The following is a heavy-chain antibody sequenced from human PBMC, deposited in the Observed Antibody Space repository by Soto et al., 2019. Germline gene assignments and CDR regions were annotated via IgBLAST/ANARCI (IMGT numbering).Heavy chain of an antibody. CDR3: AKEWGARGATSRYYFDY. V-gene: IGHV3-23*01. Sequence: GGSLRLSCAASGFTFSSYAMSWVRQAPGKGLEWVSAISGSGGSTYYADSVKGRFTISRDNSKNTLYLQMNSLRAADKAGYYCAKEWGARGATSRYYFDYWGQGTLVTVSS. J-gene: IGHJ4*02. CDR1: GFTFSSYA. CDR2: ISGSGGST. D-gene: IGHD1-26*01.